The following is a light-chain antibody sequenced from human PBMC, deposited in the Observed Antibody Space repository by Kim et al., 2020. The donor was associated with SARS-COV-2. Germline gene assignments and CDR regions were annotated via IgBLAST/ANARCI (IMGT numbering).Light chain of an antibody. CDR1: QRISSW. J-gene: IGKJ2*01. CDR2: KAS. Sequence: ASGGDRVTITCRASQRISSWLAWYQQKPGKAPKLLIYKASSLESGVPSRFSGSGSGTEFTLTISSLQPDDFATYYCQQYNSYPMYTFGQGTKLEI. V-gene: IGKV1-5*03. CDR3: QQYNSYPMYT.